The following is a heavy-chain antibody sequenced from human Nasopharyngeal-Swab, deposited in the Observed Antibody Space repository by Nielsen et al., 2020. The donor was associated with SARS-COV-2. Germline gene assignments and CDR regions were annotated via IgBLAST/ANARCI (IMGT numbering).Heavy chain of an antibody. V-gene: IGHV5-10-1*01. J-gene: IGHJ3*02. CDR3: ARQYQNYFGSGDYHGAFDI. CDR2: VDTSASYT. D-gene: IGHD3-10*01. Sequence: GKSLNISCEGSGYSFSNYWISWVRQVPGKDLEWMGKVDTSASYTGSSPSLRGHVTISVDRSISTAYLQCSSLKASDTAMYYCARQYQNYFGSGDYHGAFDIWGQGTMVTVSS. CDR1: GYSFSNYW.